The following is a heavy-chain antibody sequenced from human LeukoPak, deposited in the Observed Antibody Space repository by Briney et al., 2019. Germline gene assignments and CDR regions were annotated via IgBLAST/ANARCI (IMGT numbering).Heavy chain of an antibody. CDR1: GGTFSSYA. D-gene: IGHD3-22*01. CDR2: IIPIFGTA. Sequence: SVKVSCKAPGGTFSSYAISWVRQAPGQGLGWMGGIIPIFGTANYAQKFQGRVTITADESTSTAYMELSSLRSEDTAVYYCHYYDSSGYYDAFDIWGQGTMVTVSS. V-gene: IGHV1-69*13. J-gene: IGHJ3*02. CDR3: HYYDSSGYYDAFDI.